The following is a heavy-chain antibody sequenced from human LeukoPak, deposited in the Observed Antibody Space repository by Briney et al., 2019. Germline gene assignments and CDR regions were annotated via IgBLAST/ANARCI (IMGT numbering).Heavy chain of an antibody. J-gene: IGHJ3*02. Sequence: GGSLRLSCATSQFKFNNYGMTWVRQAPGKGLEWVSSITGSGSRTQYADSVQGRFTISRDNSKNTLYLQMNSLRAEDTAVYYCAKDPNGDYIGTFDIWGQGTMVTGSS. V-gene: IGHV3-23*01. CDR1: QFKFNNYG. CDR3: AKDPNGDYIGTFDI. D-gene: IGHD3-3*01. CDR2: ITGSGSRT.